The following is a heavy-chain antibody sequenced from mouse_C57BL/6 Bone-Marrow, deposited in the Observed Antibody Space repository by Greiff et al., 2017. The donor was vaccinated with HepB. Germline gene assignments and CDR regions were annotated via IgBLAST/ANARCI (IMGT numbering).Heavy chain of an antibody. J-gene: IGHJ4*01. CDR3: ARWGWLLGMDY. D-gene: IGHD2-3*01. Sequence: VQVVESGAELARPGASVKLSCKASGYTFTSYGISWVKQRTGQGLEWIGEIYPRSGNTYYNEKFKGKATLTADKSSSTAYMELRSLTSEDSAVYFCARWGWLLGMDYWGQGTSVTVSS. CDR2: IYPRSGNT. CDR1: GYTFTSYG. V-gene: IGHV1-81*01.